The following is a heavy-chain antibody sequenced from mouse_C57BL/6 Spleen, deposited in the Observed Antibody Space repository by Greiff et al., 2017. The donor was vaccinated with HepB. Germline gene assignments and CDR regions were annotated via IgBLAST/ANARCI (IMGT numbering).Heavy chain of an antibody. V-gene: IGHV1-18*01. Sequence: EVQLQQSGPELVKPGASVKIPCKASGYTFTDYNMDWVKQSHGKSLEWIGDINPNNGGTIYNQKFKGKATLTVDKSSSTAYMELRSLTSEDTAVYYCARYYDYGYYYAMDYWGQGTSVTVSS. CDR3: ARYYDYGYYYAMDY. CDR1: GYTFTDYN. J-gene: IGHJ4*01. CDR2: INPNNGGT. D-gene: IGHD2-4*01.